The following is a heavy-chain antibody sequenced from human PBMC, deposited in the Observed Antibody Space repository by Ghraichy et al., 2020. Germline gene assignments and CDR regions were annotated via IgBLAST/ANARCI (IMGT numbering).Heavy chain of an antibody. V-gene: IGHV1-69*04. D-gene: IGHD5-18*01. CDR2: IIPILGIA. CDR1: GGTFSSYA. J-gene: IGHJ4*02. CDR3: AEATEGGETGTAMPRY. Sequence: SVKVSCKASGGTFSSYAISWVRQAPGQGLEWMGRIIPILGIANYAQKFQGRVTITADKSTSTAYMELSSLRSEDTAVYYCAEATEGGETGTAMPRYWGQGTLVTVSS.